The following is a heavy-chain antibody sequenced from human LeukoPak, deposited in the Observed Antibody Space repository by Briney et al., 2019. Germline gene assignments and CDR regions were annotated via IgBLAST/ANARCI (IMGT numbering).Heavy chain of an antibody. V-gene: IGHV3-7*01. CDR1: GFTFSNYW. CDR3: VRDGGVSGYDLLDY. D-gene: IGHD5-12*01. CDR2: INQDGSKE. Sequence: GGSLRLSCAASGFTFSNYWMTWVRQAPGKGLEWVAHINQDGSKEYYMDSVRARFTIFRDNAKNSLSLQMNSLRAEDTAVYYCVRDGGVSGYDLLDYWGQGTLVTVSS. J-gene: IGHJ4*02.